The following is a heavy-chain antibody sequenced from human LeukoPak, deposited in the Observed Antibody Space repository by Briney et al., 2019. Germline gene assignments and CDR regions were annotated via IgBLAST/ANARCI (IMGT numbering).Heavy chain of an antibody. CDR3: AKDIDFDYFDY. V-gene: IGHV3-7*01. J-gene: IGHJ4*02. Sequence: GGSLRLSCAASEFTFSSYWMSWVRQAPGKGLEWVANIKQDGGQIYYLESVKGRFTVSRDNAKNSLYLQMNSLRAEDTAVYYCAKDIDFDYFDYWGQGTLVTVSS. D-gene: IGHD3-3*01. CDR2: IKQDGGQI. CDR1: EFTFSSYW.